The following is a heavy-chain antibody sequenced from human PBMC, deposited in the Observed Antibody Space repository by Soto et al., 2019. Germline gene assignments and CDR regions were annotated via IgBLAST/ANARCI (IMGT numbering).Heavy chain of an antibody. J-gene: IGHJ6*02. CDR3: ARDKTHDAYYYGMDV. CDR2: INPNSGGT. CDR1: GYTFTGYY. D-gene: IGHD1-1*01. Sequence: ASVKVSCKASGYTFTGYYMHWVRQAPGQGLEWMGWINPNSGGTNYAQKFQGWVTMTRDTSISTAYMELSRLRSDDTAVYYCARDKTHDAYYYGMDVWGQGTTVTVSS. V-gene: IGHV1-2*04.